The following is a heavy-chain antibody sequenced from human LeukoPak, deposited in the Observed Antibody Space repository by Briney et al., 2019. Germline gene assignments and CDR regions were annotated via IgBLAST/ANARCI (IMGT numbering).Heavy chain of an antibody. CDR3: ARESIVVVPAPMDV. D-gene: IGHD2-2*01. V-gene: IGHV3-21*01. CDR1: RFTFSSYT. CDR2: ITSSNSYT. Sequence: GESLRLSCAASRFTFSSYTMNWVRQAPGKGLEWVSSITSSNSYTYYADSVKGRFTISRDNAKNSVYLQMNSLRAEDTAVYYCARESIVVVPAPMDVWGQGTTVTVS. J-gene: IGHJ6*02.